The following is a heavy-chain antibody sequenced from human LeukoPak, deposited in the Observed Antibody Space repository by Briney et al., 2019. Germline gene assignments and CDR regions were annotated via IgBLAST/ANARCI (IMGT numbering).Heavy chain of an antibody. CDR3: ARGAPLGY. Sequence: PGGSLRLSCAASGFIFTNHWVSWVRQAPGKGLEWVANIKQDGSERNYVDSVKGRFTISRDNAKNSVYLQMNSLRAEDTAVYYCARGAPLGYWGQGNLVTVSS. CDR2: IKQDGSER. V-gene: IGHV3-7*04. CDR1: GFIFTNHW. D-gene: IGHD6-6*01. J-gene: IGHJ4*02.